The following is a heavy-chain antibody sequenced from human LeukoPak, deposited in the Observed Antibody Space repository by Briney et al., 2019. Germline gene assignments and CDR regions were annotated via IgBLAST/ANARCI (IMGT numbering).Heavy chain of an antibody. V-gene: IGHV4-39*01. CDR1: GGSISSNSYY. Sequence: SETLSLTCTVSGGSISSNSYYWGWIRQPPGKGLEWIGSIYYSGSTYYNPSLKSRVTISVDTSKNQFSLKLSSVTAADTAVYYCARHSSGWTFDYWGQGTLVTVSS. CDR3: ARHSSGWTFDY. CDR2: IYYSGST. D-gene: IGHD6-19*01. J-gene: IGHJ4*02.